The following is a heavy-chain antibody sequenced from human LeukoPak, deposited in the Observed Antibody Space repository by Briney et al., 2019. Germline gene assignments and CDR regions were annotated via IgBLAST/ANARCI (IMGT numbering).Heavy chain of an antibody. Sequence: PGGSLRLSCAASGFTFSSYAMSWVRQAPGEGLEWVSAISGSGGSTYYADSVKGRFTISRDNSKNTLYLQMNSLRAEDTAVYYCAKGRISGHDAFDIWGQGTMVTVSS. D-gene: IGHD6-19*01. CDR3: AKGRISGHDAFDI. V-gene: IGHV3-23*01. CDR1: GFTFSSYA. CDR2: ISGSGGST. J-gene: IGHJ3*02.